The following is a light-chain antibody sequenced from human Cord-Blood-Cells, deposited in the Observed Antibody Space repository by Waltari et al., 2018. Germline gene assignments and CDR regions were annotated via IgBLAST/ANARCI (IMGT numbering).Light chain of an antibody. CDR3: QQYNNWTPVYT. CDR2: GAA. CDR1: PSVSST. V-gene: IGKV3-15*01. Sequence: EIVTTQSPAPLPVSPWERATPSCRASPSVSSTLAWYQQKPGQAPRLLIYGAATRATGIPARFSGSGSGTEFTLTISSLQSEDFAVYYCQQYNNWTPVYTFGQGTKLEIK. J-gene: IGKJ2*01.